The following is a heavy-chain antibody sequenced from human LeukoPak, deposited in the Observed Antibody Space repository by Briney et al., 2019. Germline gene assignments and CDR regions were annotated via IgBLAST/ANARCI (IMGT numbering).Heavy chain of an antibody. J-gene: IGHJ4*02. D-gene: IGHD3-22*01. Sequence: GGSLRLSCAASGFTFSSYAMHWVRQAPGKGLEWVAVISYDGSNKYYADSVKGRFTISRDNSKNTLYLQMNSLRAEDTAVYYCARAETDYYDSSGYSPAFDYWGQGTLVTVSS. V-gene: IGHV3-30-3*01. CDR2: ISYDGSNK. CDR1: GFTFSSYA. CDR3: ARAETDYYDSSGYSPAFDY.